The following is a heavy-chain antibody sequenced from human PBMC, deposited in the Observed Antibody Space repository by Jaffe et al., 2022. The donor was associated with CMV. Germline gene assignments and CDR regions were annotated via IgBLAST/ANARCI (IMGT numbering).Heavy chain of an antibody. Sequence: QVQLQESGPGLVKPSETLSLTCTVSGGSISDFHWNWIRQPAGKRLEWIGRITSGGSISYNPSLKSRVTVSVDTSKNQFSLKLSSVTAADTAVYYCARGNGDGDYYFDRWGQGTLVTVSS. CDR3: ARGNGDGDYYFDR. CDR1: GGSISDFH. J-gene: IGHJ4*02. D-gene: IGHD4-17*01. CDR2: ITSGGSI. V-gene: IGHV4-4*07.